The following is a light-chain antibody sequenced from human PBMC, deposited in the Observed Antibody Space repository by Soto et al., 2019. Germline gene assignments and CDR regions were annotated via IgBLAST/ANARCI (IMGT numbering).Light chain of an antibody. J-gene: IGKJ2*01. CDR1: QSVSSNY. CDR2: GAS. CDR3: QQYDSSPYT. V-gene: IGKV3-20*01. Sequence: ETVLTQSPGTLSLSPGERATLSCRASQSVSSNYLAWYQQKPGQAPRLLIYGASSRATGIPDRFSGSGSGTDFTVTISSLEPEDFVVYYCQQYDSSPYTFGQGTKLEI.